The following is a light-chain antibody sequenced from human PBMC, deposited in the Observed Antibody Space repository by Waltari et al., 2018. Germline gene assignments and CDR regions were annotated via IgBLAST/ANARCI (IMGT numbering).Light chain of an antibody. V-gene: IGKV3-15*01. Sequence: ETVMTQSPATLSASPGERATLSCRASQSVSTNLAWYQQKPGQAPRLLIYGASTRATGVPARFSGTGSGTEFTLTIDSLQSEDFAVYYCQQYSNWPPITFGQGTRLEIK. CDR3: QQYSNWPPIT. J-gene: IGKJ5*01. CDR1: QSVSTN. CDR2: GAS.